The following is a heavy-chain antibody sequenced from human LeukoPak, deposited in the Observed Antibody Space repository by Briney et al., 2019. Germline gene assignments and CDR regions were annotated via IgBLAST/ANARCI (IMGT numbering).Heavy chain of an antibody. CDR2: VVPLFGRA. CDR3: ARMAAAGTGWYYYYGMDV. J-gene: IGHJ6*04. CDR1: GGTLNRYP. D-gene: IGHD6-13*01. V-gene: IGHV1-69*06. Sequence: GPPVKSSCKASGGTLNRYPIICGRDAPGDGQKRRGDVVPLFGRANYAQKFQSRVTITADKSTSTAYMELSSLRSEDTAVYYCARMAAAGTGWYYYYGMDVWGKGTTVTVSS.